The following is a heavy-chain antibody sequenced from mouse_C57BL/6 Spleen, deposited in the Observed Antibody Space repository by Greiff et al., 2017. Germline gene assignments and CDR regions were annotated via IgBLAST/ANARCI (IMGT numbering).Heavy chain of an antibody. V-gene: IGHV1-26*01. J-gene: IGHJ1*03. CDR2: INPNNGGT. CDR3: ARKGGKGWYFDV. D-gene: IGHD2-1*01. CDR1: GYTFTDYY. Sequence: VQLQQSGPELVKPGASVKISCKASGYTFTDYYMNWVKQSHGKSLEWIGDINPNNGGTSYNQKFKGKATLTVDKSSSTAYMELRSLTSEDSAVYYCARKGGKGWYFDVWGTGTTVTVSS.